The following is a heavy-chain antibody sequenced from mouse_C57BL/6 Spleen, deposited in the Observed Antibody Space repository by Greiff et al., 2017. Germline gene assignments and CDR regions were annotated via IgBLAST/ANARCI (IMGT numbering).Heavy chain of an antibody. V-gene: IGHV1-55*01. D-gene: IGHD1-1*01. Sequence: QVQLKQPGAELVKPGASVKMSCKASGYTFTSYWITWVKQRPGQGLEWIGDIYPGSGSTNYNEKFKSKATLTVDTSSSTAYMQLSSLTSEDSAVYYCARGGILRSPAWFAYWGQGTLVTVSA. CDR3: ARGGILRSPAWFAY. J-gene: IGHJ3*01. CDR1: GYTFTSYW. CDR2: IYPGSGST.